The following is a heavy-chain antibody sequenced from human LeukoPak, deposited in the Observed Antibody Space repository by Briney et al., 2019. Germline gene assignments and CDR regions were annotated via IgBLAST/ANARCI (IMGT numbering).Heavy chain of an antibody. Sequence: SESLSLTCTVSSGSISSTSYYWGWLRQPQGMGLEWIGSMYYSGSTYSNPSLKSRVTISVDTSKSQFFLKRSSVTAAATAVYFCASEMRSPRAGCDHWDQGNLVTV. V-gene: IGHV4-39*07. J-gene: IGHJ4*02. CDR2: MYYSGST. CDR3: ASEMRSPRAGCDH. D-gene: IGHD6-19*01. CDR1: SGSISSTSYY.